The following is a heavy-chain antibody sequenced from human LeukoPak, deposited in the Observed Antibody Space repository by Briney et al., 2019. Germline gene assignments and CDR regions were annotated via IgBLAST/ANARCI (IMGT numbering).Heavy chain of an antibody. V-gene: IGHV3-30-3*01. CDR1: GFTFSSYA. CDR2: ISYDGSNK. CDR3: ARAHNWDAFDI. Sequence: GGSLRLSCAASGFTFSSYAMHWVRQAPGEGLEWVAVISYDGSNKYYADSVKGRFTISRDNSKNTLYLQMNSLRAEDTAVYYCARAHNWDAFDIWGQGTMVTVSS. J-gene: IGHJ3*02.